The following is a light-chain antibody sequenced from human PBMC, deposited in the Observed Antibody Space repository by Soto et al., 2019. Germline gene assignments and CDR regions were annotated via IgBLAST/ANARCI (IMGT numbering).Light chain of an antibody. CDR2: DAS. J-gene: IGKJ2*02. CDR1: QTISTW. Sequence: DIQGTQSPPTLSASVGDRVTITCRSSQTISTWMAWYQQKPGKAPKLLVYDASTLQSGVASRFSGSGSGTEFTLIISGLQPDDSATYYCQQYTNTNNPCMFGQGTKVDIK. CDR3: QQYTNTNNPCM. V-gene: IGKV1-5*01.